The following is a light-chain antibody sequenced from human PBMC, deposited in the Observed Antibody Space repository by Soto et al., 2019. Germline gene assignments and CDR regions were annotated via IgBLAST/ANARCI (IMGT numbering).Light chain of an antibody. CDR3: LEHYSTPPVA. Sequence: DIQMTQSPSSLSASVGDRVTITCRASQGIDHSLDWDQQKPGKVPKLLIYSASTLQSGVPSRFSGSGSGTAFNLTITRLQPEDVATYYCLEHYSTPPVAFGPGTKVDV. CDR2: SAS. CDR1: QGIDHS. V-gene: IGKV1-27*01. J-gene: IGKJ3*01.